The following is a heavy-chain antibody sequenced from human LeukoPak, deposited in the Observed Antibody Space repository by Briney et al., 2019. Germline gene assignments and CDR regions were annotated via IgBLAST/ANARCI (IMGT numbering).Heavy chain of an antibody. D-gene: IGHD3-9*01. J-gene: IGHJ4*02. CDR1: GFTVSSNY. CDR2: IYSGGST. Sequence: GGSLRLSCAAPGFTVSSNYMSWVRQAPGKGLEWVSVIYSGGSTYYADSVKGRFTISRDNSKNTLYLQMNSLRAEDTAVYYCARPRHYDILTGYHTPDYWGQGTLVTVSS. V-gene: IGHV3-53*01. CDR3: ARPRHYDILTGYHTPDY.